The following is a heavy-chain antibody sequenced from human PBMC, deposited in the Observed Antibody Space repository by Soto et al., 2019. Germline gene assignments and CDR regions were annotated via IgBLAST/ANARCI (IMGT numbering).Heavy chain of an antibody. CDR3: ARERSTTNYYGSGEFDP. V-gene: IGHV1-69*13. D-gene: IGHD3-10*01. J-gene: IGHJ5*02. CDR2: IIPIFGTA. CDR1: GGTFSSYA. Sequence: SVKVSCKASGGTFSSYAISWVRRAPGQGLEWMGGIIPIFGTANYAQKFQGRVTITADESTSTAYMELSSLRSEDTAVYYCARERSTTNYYGSGEFDPWGQGTLVTVSS.